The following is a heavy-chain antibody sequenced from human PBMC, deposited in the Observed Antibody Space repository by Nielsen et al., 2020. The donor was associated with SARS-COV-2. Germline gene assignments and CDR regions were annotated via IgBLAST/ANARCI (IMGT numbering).Heavy chain of an antibody. CDR2: ISSNGGST. V-gene: IGHV3-64*01. J-gene: IGHJ4*02. D-gene: IGHD1-20*01. CDR3: AREGPNWTYYFDY. Sequence: GESLKISCAASGFTFINFGMHWVRQAPGKGLEYVSAISSNGGSTYYANSVKGRFTISRDNSKNTLYLQMGSLRAEDMAVYYCAREGPNWTYYFDYWGQGTLVTVSS. CDR1: GFTFINFG.